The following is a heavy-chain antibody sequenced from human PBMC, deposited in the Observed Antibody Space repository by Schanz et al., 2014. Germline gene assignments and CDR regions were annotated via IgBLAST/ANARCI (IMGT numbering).Heavy chain of an antibody. Sequence: QVQLVESGGGLVKPGGSLRLSCAASGFTFSDYYMSWIRQAPGKGLEWISFINTGSNYINYADSVKGRFTISRDNTKNSLFLQLNSLRADDTAVYYCARNRGSGGQNWYFDLWGRGTLVTVSS. CDR1: GFTFSDYY. V-gene: IGHV3-11*05. CDR3: ARNRGSGGQNWYFDL. CDR2: INTGSNYI. D-gene: IGHD1-26*01. J-gene: IGHJ2*01.